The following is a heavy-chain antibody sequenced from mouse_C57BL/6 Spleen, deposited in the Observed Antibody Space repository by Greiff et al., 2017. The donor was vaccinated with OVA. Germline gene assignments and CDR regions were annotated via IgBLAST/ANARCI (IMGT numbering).Heavy chain of an antibody. CDR3: ARCQTGTYYCDY. CDR1: GYAFSSYW. D-gene: IGHD4-1*01. CDR2: IYPGDGDT. Sequence: VQLQQSGAELVKPGASVKISCKASGYAFSSYWMNWVKQRPGKGLEWIGQIYPGDGDTNYNGKFKGKATLTADKSSSTAYMQLSSLTSEDSAVYFCARCQTGTYYCDYWGQGTTLTVSS. J-gene: IGHJ2*01. V-gene: IGHV1-80*01.